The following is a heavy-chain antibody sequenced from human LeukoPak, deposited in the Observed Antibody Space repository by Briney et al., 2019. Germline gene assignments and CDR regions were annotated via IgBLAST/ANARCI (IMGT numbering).Heavy chain of an antibody. J-gene: IGHJ5*02. V-gene: IGHV3-21*01. CDR1: RFTFSSYS. Sequence: PGGSLRLSCAASRFTFSSYSMSWVRQAPGKGLEWVSSISSGSGYIYYADSVKGRFTISRDNAKNSLYLQMNSLRAEDTAVYYCARDYQLGRAWLDPWGQGTLVTVSS. D-gene: IGHD5-24*01. CDR3: ARDYQLGRAWLDP. CDR2: ISSGSGYI.